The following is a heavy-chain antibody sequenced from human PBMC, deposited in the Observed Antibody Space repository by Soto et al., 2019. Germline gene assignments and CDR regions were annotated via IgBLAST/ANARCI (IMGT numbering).Heavy chain of an antibody. CDR3: ARGILEYNSWTGVDV. D-gene: IGHD6-6*01. CDR1: GHTLSTYD. CDR2: MNPKSGNT. Sequence: GASVKVSCKASGHTLSTYDINWVRQATGQGLEWMGWMNPKSGNTGYAQKFQGRVTMTRDTSINTAYMELSSLTFEDTAVYYCARGILEYNSWTGVDVWGQGTTVTVSS. V-gene: IGHV1-8*01. J-gene: IGHJ6*02.